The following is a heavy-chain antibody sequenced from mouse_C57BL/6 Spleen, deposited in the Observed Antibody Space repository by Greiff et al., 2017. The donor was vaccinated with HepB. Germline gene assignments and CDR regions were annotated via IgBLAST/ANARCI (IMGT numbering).Heavy chain of an antibody. V-gene: IGHV1-54*01. CDR2: INPGSGGT. D-gene: IGHD2-4*01. J-gene: IGHJ2*01. CDR1: GYAFTNYL. CDR3: AGGIYYDYDGYYFDY. Sequence: QVQLQQSGAGLVRPGTSVKVSCKASGYAFTNYLIEWVKQRPGQGLEWIGVINPGSGGTNYNEKFKGKATLTADKSSSTAYMQLSSLTSEDSAVYFCAGGIYYDYDGYYFDYWGQGTTLTVSS.